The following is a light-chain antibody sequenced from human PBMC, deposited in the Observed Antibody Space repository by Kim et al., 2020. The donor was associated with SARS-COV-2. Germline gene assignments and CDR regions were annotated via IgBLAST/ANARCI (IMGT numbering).Light chain of an antibody. J-gene: IGLJ2*01. CDR1: SLRSYY. V-gene: IGLV3-19*01. CDR2: GKN. Sequence: SSELTQDPAVSVALGQTVRITCQGDSLRSYYASWYQQKPGQAPVLVIYGKNNRPSGIPDRFSGSSSGNTASLTITGAQAEDEADYYCYSPDSSGNHLVFG. CDR3: YSPDSSGNHLV.